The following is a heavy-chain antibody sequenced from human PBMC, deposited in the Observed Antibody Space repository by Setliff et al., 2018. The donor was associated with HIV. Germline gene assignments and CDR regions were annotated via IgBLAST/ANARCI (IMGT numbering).Heavy chain of an antibody. CDR3: ARVASGYDYGWLDP. CDR1: GFTFNTYG. V-gene: IGHV3-74*03. CDR2: INNDGRKT. Sequence: GGSLRLSCTASGFTFNTYGMHWVRQAPGKGLVWVSHINNDGRKTTYADSVKGRFTVSRDNAKNTLYLQMNSLRAEDTAVYYCARVASGYDYGWLDPWGQGTLVTVSS. D-gene: IGHD5-12*01. J-gene: IGHJ5*02.